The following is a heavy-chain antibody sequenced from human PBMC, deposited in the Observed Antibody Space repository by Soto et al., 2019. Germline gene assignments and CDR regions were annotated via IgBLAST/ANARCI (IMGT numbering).Heavy chain of an antibody. V-gene: IGHV3-21*06. J-gene: IGHJ4*02. CDR3: ARESEDLTSNFDC. CDR1: GFTFTRYS. CDR2: ISSTTNYI. Sequence: PGGSLRLSCAASGFTFTRYSMNWVRPAPGKGLEWVSSISSTTNYIYYGDSMKGRFTISRDNAKNSLYLEMNSLRAEDTAVYYCARESEDLTSNFDCWGQGTLVTVSS.